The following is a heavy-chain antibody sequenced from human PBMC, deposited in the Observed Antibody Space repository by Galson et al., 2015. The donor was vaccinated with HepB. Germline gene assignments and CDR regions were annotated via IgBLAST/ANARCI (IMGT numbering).Heavy chain of an antibody. CDR3: AQLSGSSWYYYYGMDV. V-gene: IGHV3-23*01. Sequence: SLRLSCAASGFTFSSYAMSWVRQAPGKGLEWVSAISGSGGSTYYADSVKGRFTISRDNSKNTLYLQMNSLRAEDTAVYYCAQLSGSSWYYYYGMDVCGQGTTVTVSS. J-gene: IGHJ6*02. CDR1: GFTFSSYA. CDR2: ISGSGGST. D-gene: IGHD6-13*01.